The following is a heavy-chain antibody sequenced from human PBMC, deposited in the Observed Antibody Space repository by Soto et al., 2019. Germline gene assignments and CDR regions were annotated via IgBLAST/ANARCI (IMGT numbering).Heavy chain of an antibody. D-gene: IGHD1-26*01. V-gene: IGHV1-69*06. CDR3: ARGPYSGSYYDYYYYGMDV. Sequence: SVKVSCKASGGTFSSYAISWVRQAPGQGLEWMGGIIPIFGTANYAQKFQGRVTITADKSTSTAYMELSSLRSEDTAVYYCARGPYSGSYYDYYYYGMDVWGQGTTVTVSS. J-gene: IGHJ6*02. CDR2: IIPIFGTA. CDR1: GGTFSSYA.